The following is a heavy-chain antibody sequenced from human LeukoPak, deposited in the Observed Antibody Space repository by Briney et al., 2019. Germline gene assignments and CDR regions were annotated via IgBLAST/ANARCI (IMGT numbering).Heavy chain of an antibody. V-gene: IGHV1-2*02. J-gene: IGHJ5*02. CDR2: IKPDSGDT. CDR3: VRDRPHNWFDP. Sequence: ASVKVSCKASGYTFSGYYIHWVRQAPGQGLEWMGLIKPDSGDTNYAQNFRGRVTMTRDTSITTAYMELNRLTSDDTAVYYCVRDRPHNWFDPWGQGTLVTVSS. CDR1: GYTFSGYY.